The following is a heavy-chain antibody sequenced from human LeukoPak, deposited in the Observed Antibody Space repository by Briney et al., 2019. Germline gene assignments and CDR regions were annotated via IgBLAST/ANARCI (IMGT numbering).Heavy chain of an antibody. V-gene: IGHV1-2*02. Sequence: GASVKVSCMASGYTFTGYFIHWVRQAPGQGLEWMGWINPNSGGTNYAQKFQGRVTMTRDTSISTAYMELSRLRSDDTAVYYCARPYYCSGDSCLSYFDYWSQGTLVTVSS. CDR3: ARPYYCSGDSCLSYFDY. D-gene: IGHD2-15*01. J-gene: IGHJ4*02. CDR2: INPNSGGT. CDR1: GYTFTGYF.